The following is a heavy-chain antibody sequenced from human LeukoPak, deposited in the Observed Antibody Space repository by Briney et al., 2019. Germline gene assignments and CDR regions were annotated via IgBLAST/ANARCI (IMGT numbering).Heavy chain of an antibody. Sequence: SETLSLTCTVSGGSISTSNYYWGWIRQPPGKGLEWIGNIFYSGSTYYSPSVKSRVTISVDTSKNQFSLKLSSVTAADTAVYYCARGSGQSFGSSWGFYYYYYMDVWGKGTTVTVSS. V-gene: IGHV4-39*07. D-gene: IGHD6-13*01. CDR1: GGSISTSNYY. J-gene: IGHJ6*03. CDR2: IFYSGST. CDR3: ARGSGQSFGSSWGFYYYYYMDV.